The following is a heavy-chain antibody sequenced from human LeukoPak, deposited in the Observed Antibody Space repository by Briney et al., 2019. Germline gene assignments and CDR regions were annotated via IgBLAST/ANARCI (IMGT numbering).Heavy chain of an antibody. Sequence: LETLSLTCTVSGGSISSSPYYWGWIRQPPGKGLEWIGTIYYRGSTYSNPSLNSRVTISLDTSKNQFSLRLRSVTAADTALYSCARHYLSDGILSTFDPWGQGTLVTVSS. CDR1: GGSISSSPYY. J-gene: IGHJ5*02. V-gene: IGHV4-39*01. D-gene: IGHD2-2*01. CDR2: IYYRGST. CDR3: ARHYLSDGILSTFDP.